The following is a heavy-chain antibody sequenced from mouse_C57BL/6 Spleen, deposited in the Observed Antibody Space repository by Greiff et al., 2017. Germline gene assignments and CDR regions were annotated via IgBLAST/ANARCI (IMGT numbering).Heavy chain of an antibody. CDR2: IYPGDGDT. Sequence: QVQLQQSGPELVKPGASVKISCKASGYAFSSSWMNWVKQRPGKGLEWIGRIYPGDGDTNYNGKFKGKATLTADKSSSTAYMQLSSLTSEDSAVYFCARSRDYHYAMDYWGQGTSVTVSS. V-gene: IGHV1-82*01. CDR1: GYAFSSSW. CDR3: ARSRDYHYAMDY. J-gene: IGHJ4*01. D-gene: IGHD2-4*01.